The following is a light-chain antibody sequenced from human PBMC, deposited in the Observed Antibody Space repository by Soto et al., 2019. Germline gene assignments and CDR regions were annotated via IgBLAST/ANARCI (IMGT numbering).Light chain of an antibody. V-gene: IGKV3-20*01. J-gene: IGKJ4*01. CDR1: QSVSSSY. CDR2: GAS. Sequence: EMILTQSPGTLSLSPGERATLSCRASQSVSSSYLAWYQQKPGQAPRLLIYGASSRATGIPDRFSGSGSGTDFTLTISRLEPEDFAVYYCRQYGSSPLTFGGGTKVDIK. CDR3: RQYGSSPLT.